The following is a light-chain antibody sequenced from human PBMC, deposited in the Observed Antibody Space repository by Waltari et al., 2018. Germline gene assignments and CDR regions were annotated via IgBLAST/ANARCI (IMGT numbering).Light chain of an antibody. V-gene: IGKV1-NL1*01. J-gene: IGKJ1*01. Sequence: DIQMTQSPSSLSASVGDRVTITCRASQGISNSLAWYHQKPGKAPKLLLYAASRLESGVPSRFSGSGSGTDYTLTISSLQPEDFATYYCQQYYNTPTFGQGTKVEIK. CDR3: QQYYNTPT. CDR2: AAS. CDR1: QGISNS.